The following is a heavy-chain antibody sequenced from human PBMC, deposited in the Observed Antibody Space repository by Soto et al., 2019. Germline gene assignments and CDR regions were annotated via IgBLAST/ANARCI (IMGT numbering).Heavy chain of an antibody. J-gene: IGHJ4*02. CDR3: TRHRDYSNYWGN. V-gene: IGHV3-73*01. CDR2: IRSKANSYAT. D-gene: IGHD4-4*01. CDR1: GFTFSGSA. Sequence: GGSLKLSCAASGFTFSGSAMHWVRQASGKGLEWVGRIRSKANSYATAYAASVKGRFTISRDDSKNTAYLQMNSLKTEDTAVYYCTRHRDYSNYWGNWGQGTLVTVSS.